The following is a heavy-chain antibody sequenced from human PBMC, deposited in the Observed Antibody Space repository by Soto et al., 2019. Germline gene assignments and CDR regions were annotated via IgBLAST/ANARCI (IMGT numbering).Heavy chain of an antibody. CDR3: AKAVPSRGCFAP. CDR2: MQHTGNT. CDR1: GASIRSYH. J-gene: IGHJ5*02. V-gene: IGHV4-4*07. Sequence: SETLSLTCAVSGASIRSYHWSWIRQPAGKGLEWIGRMQHTGNTNYNPSLKSRVTMSVDTSKNQISLKMTSVTAADTAVYFCAKAVPSRGCFAPGGQGILVPVS. D-gene: IGHD2-8*01.